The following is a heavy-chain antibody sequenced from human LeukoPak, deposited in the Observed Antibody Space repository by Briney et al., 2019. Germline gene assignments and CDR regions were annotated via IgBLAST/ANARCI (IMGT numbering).Heavy chain of an antibody. CDR2: IGASGAST. J-gene: IGHJ4*02. D-gene: IGHD2-15*01. CDR3: AKGESRVVAATIGY. Sequence: GGSLRLSCAASGFTFSSYAMSWVRQAPGKGLEWVSVIGASGASTYYADSVKGRFTISRDNSKNTLYLQMNSLRAEDTAVYYCAKGESRVVAATIGYWGQGTLVTVSS. V-gene: IGHV3-23*01. CDR1: GFTFSSYA.